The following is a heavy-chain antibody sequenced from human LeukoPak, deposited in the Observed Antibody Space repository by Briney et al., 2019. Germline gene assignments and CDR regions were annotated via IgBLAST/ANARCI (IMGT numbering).Heavy chain of an antibody. Sequence: PGGSLRLSCAASGFTFSSYWMHWVRQAPGKGLVWVSRINSDESSTSYAGSAKGRFTISGDNAKNTLYLQMNSLRAEDTAVYYCAREIPYYPDYWGQGTLVTVSS. J-gene: IGHJ4*02. V-gene: IGHV3-74*01. CDR3: AREIPYYPDY. CDR2: INSDESST. CDR1: GFTFSSYW. D-gene: IGHD3-10*01.